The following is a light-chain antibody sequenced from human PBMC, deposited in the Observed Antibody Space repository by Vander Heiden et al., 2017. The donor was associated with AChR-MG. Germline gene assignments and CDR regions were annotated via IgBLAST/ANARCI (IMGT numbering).Light chain of an antibody. V-gene: IGKV1-5*03. CDR1: QSISSW. Sequence: DIQMTQSPSTLSASVGDRVTITCRASQSISSWLAWYQQKPGKAPKLLIYKASSLESGVPSRFSGSGYGTEFTLTISSRQPDDFAPYYCQQYKSYRPLTFGGGTKVDIK. J-gene: IGKJ4*01. CDR2: KAS. CDR3: QQYKSYRPLT.